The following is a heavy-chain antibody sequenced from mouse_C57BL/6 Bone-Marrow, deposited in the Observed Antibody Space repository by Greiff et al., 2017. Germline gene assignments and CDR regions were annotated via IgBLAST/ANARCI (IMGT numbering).Heavy chain of an antibody. CDR3: ARHDGYSSMDY. J-gene: IGHJ4*01. CDR2: LSNGGGST. CDR1: GFTFSDYY. Sequence: EVQGVESGGGLVQPGGSLKLSCAASGFTFSDYYMYWVRQTPAKRLEWVAYLSNGGGSTYYPDTVKGRFTISRDNAKNTLYLQMSRLKSEDTAMYYCARHDGYSSMDYWGQGTSVTVSS. V-gene: IGHV5-12*01.